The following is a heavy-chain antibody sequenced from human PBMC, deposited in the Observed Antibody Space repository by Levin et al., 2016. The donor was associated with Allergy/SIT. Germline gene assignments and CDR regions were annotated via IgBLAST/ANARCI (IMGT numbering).Heavy chain of an antibody. D-gene: IGHD2-2*01. J-gene: IGHJ3*02. CDR3: AKNQLLSMDVFNI. CDR1: GGSISSGNQY. Sequence: SETLSLTCTVSGGSISSGNQYWSWIRQLPGKGLEWIGYIHDSGRSDHNPSLRSRVTFSIDTSKNQFSLKLSSVTAADTALYFCAKNQLLSMDVFNIWGQGTRVTVSS. CDR2: IHDSGRS. V-gene: IGHV4-31*03.